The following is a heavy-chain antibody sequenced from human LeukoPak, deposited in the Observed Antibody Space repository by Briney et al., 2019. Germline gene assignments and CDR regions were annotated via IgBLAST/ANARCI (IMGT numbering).Heavy chain of an antibody. J-gene: IGHJ4*02. V-gene: IGHV4-38-2*02. CDR2: IYHSGSS. D-gene: IGHD3-10*01. CDR1: RDSISSDYH. CDR3: AREFGGGGGTQINY. Sequence: PSETLSLTCAVARDSISSDYHWGWIRQPPGKGLEWIGSIYHSGSSYNNPSLKSRVIILVDTSKNQFSLKLSSVTAADTAVYYWAREFGGGGGTQINYWGQGTLVTVSS.